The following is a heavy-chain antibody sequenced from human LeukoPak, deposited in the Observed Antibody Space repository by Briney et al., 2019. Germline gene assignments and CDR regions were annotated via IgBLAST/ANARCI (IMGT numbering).Heavy chain of an antibody. CDR2: ISYDGTTK. Sequence: GGSLRLSCAASGFSFSNYALHWVRQAPGKGLDWVAVISYDGTTKYYADSVKGRFTISRVNSQNTLYLQMDSLRAEDTALYYCTRGHLQFGMTAILTRGDGFDVWGHGTMVAVSS. V-gene: IGHV3-30-3*01. J-gene: IGHJ3*01. CDR1: GFSFSNYA. D-gene: IGHD2-2*01. CDR3: TRGHLQFGMTAILTRGDGFDV.